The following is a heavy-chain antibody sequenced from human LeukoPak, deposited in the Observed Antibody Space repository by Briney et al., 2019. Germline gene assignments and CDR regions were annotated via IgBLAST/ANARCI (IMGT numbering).Heavy chain of an antibody. D-gene: IGHD4/OR15-4a*01. CDR2: IAASGLYM. V-gene: IGHV3-23*01. CDR1: AFSFVTSA. Sequence: LRLACEAAAFSFVTSATGSVRHPAGNWLEYVSSIAASGLYMCYGRSVNGRFTIYRDNSKNALFLQMNSLRPEDPGLYYCATLSPDDSIGASYVSFNIWGQGTKVTVSS. J-gene: IGHJ3*02. CDR3: ATLSPDDSIGASYVSFNI.